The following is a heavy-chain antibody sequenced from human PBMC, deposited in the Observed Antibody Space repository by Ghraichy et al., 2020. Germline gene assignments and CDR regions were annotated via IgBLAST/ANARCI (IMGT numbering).Heavy chain of an antibody. CDR2: IKSNADDGTT. Sequence: GGSLRLSCAASGFTFSNAWMSWVRQAPGKALEWVGRIKSNADDGTTDYAAPVKGRFTISRDDSKDTLYLQMNSLKTEDTALYYCTTGTPTFGGLIFFDYWGQGTLVTVSS. CDR3: TTGTPTFGGLIFFDY. V-gene: IGHV3-15*01. D-gene: IGHD3-16*02. CDR1: GFTFSNAW. J-gene: IGHJ4*02.